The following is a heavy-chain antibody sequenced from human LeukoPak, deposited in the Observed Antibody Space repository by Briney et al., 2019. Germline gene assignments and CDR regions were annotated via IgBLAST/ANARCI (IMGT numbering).Heavy chain of an antibody. CDR2: IYYSGST. J-gene: IGHJ4*02. Sequence: QTLSLTCTVSGGSISSGDYYWSWLRQPPGKGLEWIGYIYYSGSTYYNPSLKSRVTISVDTSKNQFSLKLSSVTAADTAVYYCARVPPGLGILVGWGQGTLVTVSS. CDR1: GGSISSGDYY. CDR3: ARVPPGLGILVG. V-gene: IGHV4-30-4*08. D-gene: IGHD7-27*01.